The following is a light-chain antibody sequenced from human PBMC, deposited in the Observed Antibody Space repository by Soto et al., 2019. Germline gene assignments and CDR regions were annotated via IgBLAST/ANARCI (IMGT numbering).Light chain of an antibody. Sequence: DIQMTQSPSSLSASVGDRVTITRRASQGIRDELGWYQQKPGKAPKRLIYAASGLQSGVPSSFSGSGSVTEFPLTIRRLQPEDSATYYCQQYNSYPLTFGGATKAEFK. CDR3: QQYNSYPLT. V-gene: IGKV1-17*01. CDR2: AAS. CDR1: QGIRDE. J-gene: IGKJ4*01.